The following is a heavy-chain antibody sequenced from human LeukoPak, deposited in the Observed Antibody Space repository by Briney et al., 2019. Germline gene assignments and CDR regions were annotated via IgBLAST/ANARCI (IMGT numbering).Heavy chain of an antibody. D-gene: IGHD2-15*01. V-gene: IGHV4-39*01. CDR1: GGSISSSTYY. J-gene: IGHJ4*02. Sequence: PSETLSLTCTVSGGSISSSTYYWGWLRQPPGKGLEWIGSIYYSGSTYYNPSLRSRVTISVDTSKNLFSLKLSSVTAADTAVYYCARLQYCSGGSCYSFDYWGQGTLVTVSS. CDR2: IYYSGST. CDR3: ARLQYCSGGSCYSFDY.